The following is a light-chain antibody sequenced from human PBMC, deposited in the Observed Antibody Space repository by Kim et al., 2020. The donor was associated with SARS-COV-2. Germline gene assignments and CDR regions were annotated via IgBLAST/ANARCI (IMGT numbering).Light chain of an antibody. CDR3: KAWDSTTAV. CDR2: QDS. Sequence: SYELTQPPSVSVSPGQTASITCSGDKLGDKYACWYQQKPGQSPVLVIYQDSKRPSGIPERFSGSNSGNTATLTISGTQAMDEADYYCKAWDSTTAVFGGGTQLTV. CDR1: KLGDKY. V-gene: IGLV3-1*01. J-gene: IGLJ2*01.